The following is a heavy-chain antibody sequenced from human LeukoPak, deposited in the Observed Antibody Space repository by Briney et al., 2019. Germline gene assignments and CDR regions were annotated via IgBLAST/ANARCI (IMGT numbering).Heavy chain of an antibody. D-gene: IGHD3-9*01. CDR3: TDISSVPDRFTS. CDR2: IKSQGGGGTR. J-gene: IGHJ5*02. Sequence: GGSLRLSCEVYGLIFRDAWVSWVRHAPGKGLEWVGRIKSQGGGGTRDYGAPVKGRFSISRDDSRNTIYLQMKSLKTEDTGIYYCTDISSVPDRFTSWGRGTLVTVSS. CDR1: GLIFRDAW. V-gene: IGHV3-15*01.